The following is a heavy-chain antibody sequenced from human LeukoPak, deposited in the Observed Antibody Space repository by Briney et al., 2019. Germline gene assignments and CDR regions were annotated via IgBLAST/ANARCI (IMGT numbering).Heavy chain of an antibody. CDR3: ARASSFDETTRYDPSWFGP. D-gene: IGHD2-2*01. CDR1: GGSLSGFY. CDR2: INHSGST. Sequence: SETRSLTCAVHGGSLSGFYWSWIRQPPGKGLEWIGVINHSGSTNYNPSLKSRITISVDTSNNQVSLEWTSVTAADTAVYYCARASSFDETTRYDPSWFGPWGQGNLVTVSS. V-gene: IGHV4-34*01. J-gene: IGHJ5*02.